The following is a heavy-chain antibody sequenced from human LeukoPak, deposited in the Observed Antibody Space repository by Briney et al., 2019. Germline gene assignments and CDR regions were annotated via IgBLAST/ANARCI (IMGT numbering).Heavy chain of an antibody. D-gene: IGHD6-13*01. Sequence: GASVTVSCKASGYTFTGYYMHWVRQAPGQGLEWMGWINPNSGGTNYAQKFQGRVTMTRDTSISTAYMELSRLRSDDTAVYYCARGTSAAGNPYYYYYYGMDVWGQGTTVTVSS. J-gene: IGHJ6*02. V-gene: IGHV1-2*02. CDR3: ARGTSAAGNPYYYYYYGMDV. CDR2: INPNSGGT. CDR1: GYTFTGYY.